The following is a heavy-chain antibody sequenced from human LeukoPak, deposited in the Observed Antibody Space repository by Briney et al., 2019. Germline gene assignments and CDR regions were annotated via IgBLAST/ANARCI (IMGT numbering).Heavy chain of an antibody. D-gene: IGHD3-3*01. CDR1: GYTFTSYD. CDR2: MNPNSGNT. V-gene: IGHV1-8*03. Sequence: ASVKVSCKASGYTFTSYDIKWVRQATGQGLEWMGWMNPNSGNTGYAQKFQGRVTITRNTSISTAYMELSSLRSEDTAVYYCARNPIRTYYDFWSGYSNWFDPWGQGTLVTVSS. J-gene: IGHJ5*02. CDR3: ARNPIRTYYDFWSGYSNWFDP.